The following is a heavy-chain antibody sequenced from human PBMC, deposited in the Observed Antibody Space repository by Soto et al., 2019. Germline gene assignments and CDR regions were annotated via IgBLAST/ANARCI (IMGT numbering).Heavy chain of an antibody. J-gene: IGHJ4*02. Sequence: ASVKVSCKASGYTFTGYYMHWVRQAPGQGLEWMGWINPNSGGTNYAQKFQGRVTITRDTSASTAYMELSSLRSEDTAVYYCARVGSSSWYNDYWGQGTLVTVSS. CDR2: INPNSGGT. V-gene: IGHV1-2*02. CDR1: GYTFTGYY. CDR3: ARVGSSSWYNDY. D-gene: IGHD6-13*01.